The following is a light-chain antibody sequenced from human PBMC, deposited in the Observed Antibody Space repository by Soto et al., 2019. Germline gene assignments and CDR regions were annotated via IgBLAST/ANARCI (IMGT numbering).Light chain of an antibody. CDR1: QSLLASDGYKY. V-gene: IGKV2-28*01. Sequence: DIVMTQSPISLPVSPGEPASISCRSSQSLLASDGYKYLDWYLQKPGQSPQLLIYMGSNRATGVPDRCSGSGSGTDFTLKISRVEAEDVGVYYCMQALQTGYTFGQGTRLEIK. J-gene: IGKJ2*01. CDR2: MGS. CDR3: MQALQTGYT.